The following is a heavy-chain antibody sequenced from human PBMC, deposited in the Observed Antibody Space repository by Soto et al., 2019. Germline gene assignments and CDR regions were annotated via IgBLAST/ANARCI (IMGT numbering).Heavy chain of an antibody. Sequence: GGSLRLSCAASGFTFTNAWMSWVRQAPGKGLEWVGRIKSKADGGTTDYAAPVKGRFTISRDDSKNTLFLQMNSLKIEDTAVYYCTTVRYGSFPFHWGQGTMVT. V-gene: IGHV3-15*01. CDR1: GFTFTNAW. CDR2: IKSKADGGTT. CDR3: TTVRYGSFPFH. J-gene: IGHJ3*01. D-gene: IGHD3-10*01.